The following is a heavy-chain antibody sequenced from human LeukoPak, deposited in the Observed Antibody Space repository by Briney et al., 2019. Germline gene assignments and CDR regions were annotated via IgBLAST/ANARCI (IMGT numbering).Heavy chain of an antibody. J-gene: IGHJ4*02. CDR2: ISPDGNKE. CDR3: AEVNNYDAY. D-gene: IGHD3-22*01. Sequence: GGSLRLSCAASGFTFSIFGILWVRQAPGKGLEWVAAISPDGNKEYYTESVKGRFTVSRDNSNNMIYLQMNSLRGEDSAVYYCAEVNNYDAYWGQGTLVTVSS. V-gene: IGHV3-30*18. CDR1: GFTFSIFG.